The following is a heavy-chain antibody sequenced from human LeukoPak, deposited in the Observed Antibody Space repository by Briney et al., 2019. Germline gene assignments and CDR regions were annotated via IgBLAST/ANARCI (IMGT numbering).Heavy chain of an antibody. CDR1: GFIFSTYG. CDR2: ISYDGSNK. CDR3: ARVRNSGWGYHYGMDV. D-gene: IGHD6-19*01. J-gene: IGHJ6*02. V-gene: IGHV3-30*03. Sequence: GGSLRLSCAASGFIFSTYGMQWVRQAPGKGLEWVAVISYDGSNKHYTDSVKGRFAISRDNSKNTLYLQMNSLRAEDTAVYYCARVRNSGWGYHYGMDVWGQGTTVTVSS.